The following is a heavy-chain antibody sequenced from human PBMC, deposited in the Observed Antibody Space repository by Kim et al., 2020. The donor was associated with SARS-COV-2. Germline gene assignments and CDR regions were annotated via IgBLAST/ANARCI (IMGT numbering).Heavy chain of an antibody. D-gene: IGHD5-18*01. Sequence: YADSVKGRFTVSRDVSKNALYLQMNSLRVEDTALYYCAKDSGGYTYIFDRWGQGTLVTVSS. CDR3: AKDSGGYTYIFDR. V-gene: IGHV3-30*02. J-gene: IGHJ4*02.